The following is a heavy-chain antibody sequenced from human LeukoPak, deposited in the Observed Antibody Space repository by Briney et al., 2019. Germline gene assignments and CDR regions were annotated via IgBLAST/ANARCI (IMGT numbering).Heavy chain of an antibody. Sequence: PSETLSLTCTVSGGSISSSSYYWGWIRQPPGKGLEWIGSIYYSGNTYYNPSLKSRVTISVDASKNQFSLKLSSVTAADTAVYYCARGKGYFDYWGQGTLVTVSS. J-gene: IGHJ4*02. CDR3: ARGKGYFDY. CDR2: IYYSGNT. V-gene: IGHV4-39*01. CDR1: GGSISSSSYY.